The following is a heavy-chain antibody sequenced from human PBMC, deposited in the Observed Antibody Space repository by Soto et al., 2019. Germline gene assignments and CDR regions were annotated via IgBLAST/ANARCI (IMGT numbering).Heavy chain of an antibody. CDR2: IYYSGST. CDR1: GGSISSGDYY. Sequence: SETLSLTCTVSGGSISSGDYYWSWIRQPPGKGLEWIGYIYYSGSTYYNPSLKSRVTISVDTSKNQFSLKLSSVTAADTAVYYCARDQAVTYYYYYGMDVWGQGTTVTVS. V-gene: IGHV4-30-4*01. CDR3: ARDQAVTYYYYYGMDV. D-gene: IGHD4-17*01. J-gene: IGHJ6*02.